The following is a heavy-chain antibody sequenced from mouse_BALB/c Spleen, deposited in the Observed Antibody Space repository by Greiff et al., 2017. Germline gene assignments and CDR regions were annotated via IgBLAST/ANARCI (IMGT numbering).Heavy chain of an antibody. CDR3: ERPIYYDGSSYYFDY. V-gene: IGHV1-63*02. Sequence: QVHVKQSGAELVRPGTSVKMSCKAAGYTFTNYWIGWVKQRPGHGLEWIGDIYPGGGYTNYNEKFKGKATLTADTSSSTAYMQLSSLTSEDSAIYYCERPIYYDGSSYYFDYWGQGTTLTVSS. D-gene: IGHD1-1*01. CDR1: GYTFTNYW. J-gene: IGHJ2*01. CDR2: IYPGGGYT.